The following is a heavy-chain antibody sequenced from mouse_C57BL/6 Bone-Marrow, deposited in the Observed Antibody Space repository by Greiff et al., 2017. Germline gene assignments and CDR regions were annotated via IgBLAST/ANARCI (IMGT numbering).Heavy chain of an antibody. CDR3: TTTFTTVVARYFDV. CDR1: GFNIKDDY. V-gene: IGHV14-4*01. D-gene: IGHD1-1*01. CDR2: IDPENGDT. J-gene: IGHJ1*03. Sequence: EVQLQQSGAELVRPGASVKLSCTASGFNIKDDYMHWVKQRPEQGLEWIGWIDPENGDTEYASKFQGKATITADTSSNTAYLQLSSLTSEDTAVYYCTTTFTTVVARYFDVWGTGTTVTVSS.